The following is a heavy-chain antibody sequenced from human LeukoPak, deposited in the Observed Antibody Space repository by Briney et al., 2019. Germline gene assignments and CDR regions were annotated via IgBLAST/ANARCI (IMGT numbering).Heavy chain of an antibody. J-gene: IGHJ3*02. V-gene: IGHV4-59*01. D-gene: IGHD3-10*01. CDR2: IYYSGST. CDR1: GGSISSYY. CDR3: AREFGANDAFDI. Sequence: PSETLSLTCTVSGGSISSYYWSWIRQPPGKGLEWIGYIYYSGSTNYNPSLKSRVTISVDTSKNQFSLKLSSVTAADTAVYYCAREFGANDAFDIWGQGTMVTVSS.